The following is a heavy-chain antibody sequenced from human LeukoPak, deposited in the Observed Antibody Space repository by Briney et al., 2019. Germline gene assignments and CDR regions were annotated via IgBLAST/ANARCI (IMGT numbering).Heavy chain of an antibody. J-gene: IGHJ4*02. CDR3: ARDPAAVDSRVYYQHPFDY. Sequence: GGSLRLSCATSGFTFSAYWMSWVRQAPGKGLEWVANIKQDGSEKYYVDSVKGRFTISRDNANNSLCLQMNSRRVEDTAVYYCARDPAAVDSRVYYQHPFDYWGQGTLVSVSS. CDR2: IKQDGSEK. CDR1: GFTFSAYW. V-gene: IGHV3-7*01. D-gene: IGHD3-22*01.